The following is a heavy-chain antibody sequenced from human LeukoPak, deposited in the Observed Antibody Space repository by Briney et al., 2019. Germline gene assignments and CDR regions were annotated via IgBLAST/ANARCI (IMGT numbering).Heavy chain of an antibody. CDR2: VWSGGNNK. CDR3: AKDGQVGAIGYFDY. D-gene: IGHD1-26*01. V-gene: IGHV3-33*06. CDR1: GFIFTTYG. Sequence: GTSLTLSCAASGFIFTTYGMHWVRQAPGKGLEWVAVVWSGGNNKYYSDSVKGRFTISRDNSKNRLYLEMNSLGAEDTAVYYCAKDGQVGAIGYFDYRGQGTLVTVSS. J-gene: IGHJ4*02.